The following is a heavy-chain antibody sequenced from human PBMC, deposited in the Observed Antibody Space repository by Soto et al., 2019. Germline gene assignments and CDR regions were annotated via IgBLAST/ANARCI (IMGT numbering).Heavy chain of an antibody. J-gene: IGHJ4*02. CDR2: ISAGGEYI. Sequence: PGGSLRLSCAASGFTFSSYAMIWVRQAPGKGLEWVSSISAGGEYIDYADSVKGRFTISRDNAKNTVYLQMNSLRAEDTAVYYCARDLIAAAGTTFDYWGQGTLVTVSS. V-gene: IGHV3-21*01. D-gene: IGHD6-13*01. CDR1: GFTFSSYA. CDR3: ARDLIAAAGTTFDY.